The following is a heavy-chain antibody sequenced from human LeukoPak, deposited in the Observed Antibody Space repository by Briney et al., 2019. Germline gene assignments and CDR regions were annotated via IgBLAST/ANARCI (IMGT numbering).Heavy chain of an antibody. V-gene: IGHV3-11*06. CDR1: GFKFSDHY. CDR2: IGPTGSDT. CDR3: ARDTTYYDILTGYHMGYYFDY. D-gene: IGHD3-9*01. Sequence: PGGSLRLSCAASGFKFSDHYMTWIRRAPGKGLEYISYIGPTGSDTKYADSVKGRFTISRDNSKRTVYLQMNSLRVDDTAVYYCARDTTYYDILTGYHMGYYFDYWGQGTLVTVSS. J-gene: IGHJ4*02.